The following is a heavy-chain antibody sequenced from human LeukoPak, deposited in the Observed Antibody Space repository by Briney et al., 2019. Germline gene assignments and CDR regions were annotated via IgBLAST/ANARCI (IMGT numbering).Heavy chain of an antibody. J-gene: IGHJ6*03. Sequence: SETLSLTCTVSGGSISSGSYYWSWIRQPAGKGLEWIGRIYTSGSTYYNPSLKSRVTISVDTSKNQFSLKLSSVTAADTAVYYCSRVGDLYYYYMDVWGKGTTVTVSS. V-gene: IGHV4-61*02. CDR1: GGSISSGSYY. CDR3: SRVGDLYYYYMDV. CDR2: IYTSGST. D-gene: IGHD4-17*01.